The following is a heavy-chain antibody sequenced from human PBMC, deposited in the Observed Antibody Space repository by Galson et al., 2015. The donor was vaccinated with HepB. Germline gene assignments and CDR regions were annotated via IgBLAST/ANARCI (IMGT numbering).Heavy chain of an antibody. CDR1: GFSLSTSGMC. CDR3: ARPPYCGPDPGDY. V-gene: IGHV2-70*11. CDR2: IDWDDDK. Sequence: PALVKPTQTPTLTCSFSGFSLSTSGMCVTWIRQPPGKALEWLARIDWDDDKYYSTSLKTRLTISKDTSRNQVVLTMTNMDPVDTATYYCARPPYCGPDPGDYWGQGTLVIVSS. J-gene: IGHJ4*02. D-gene: IGHD2-21*01.